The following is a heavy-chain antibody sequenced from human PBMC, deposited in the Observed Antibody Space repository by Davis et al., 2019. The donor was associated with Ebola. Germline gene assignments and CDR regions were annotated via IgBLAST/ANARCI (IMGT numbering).Heavy chain of an antibody. CDR2: INHSGST. CDR1: GGSFSGYY. CDR3: ARGTRTMMVVEGLDV. D-gene: IGHD3-22*01. J-gene: IGHJ6*02. Sequence: SETLSLTCAVYGGSFSGYYWSWIRQPPGKGLEWIGEINHSGSTNYNPSLKSRVTISVDTSKSQFSLKLSSVTAADTAVYYCARGTRTMMVVEGLDVWGQGTTVTVSS. V-gene: IGHV4-34*01.